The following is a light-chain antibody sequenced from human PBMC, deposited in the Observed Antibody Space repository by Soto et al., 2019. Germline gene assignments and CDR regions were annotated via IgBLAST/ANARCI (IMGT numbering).Light chain of an antibody. CDR1: QSISSW. V-gene: IGKV1-5*01. CDR3: RQSNTQGT. J-gene: IGKJ5*01. Sequence: DIQMTQSPSTLSASVGDRVTITCRASQSISSWLAWYQQKPGKAPKLLIYDASSLQSGVPSRFSGSGSGTEFPLALISLQPDDFEHYDCRQSNTQGTFGQGTQLEIK. CDR2: DAS.